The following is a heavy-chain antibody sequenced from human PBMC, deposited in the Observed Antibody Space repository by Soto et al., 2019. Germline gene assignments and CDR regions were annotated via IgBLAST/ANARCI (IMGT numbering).Heavy chain of an antibody. J-gene: IGHJ4*02. V-gene: IGHV1-2*02. D-gene: IGHD5-12*01. CDR3: ARAGLTTLELATTY. CDR1: RYTFTDYY. CDR2: INPNSGVT. Sequence: GASVKVSCKASRYTFTDYYIHWVRQSPGQGLEWMGWINPNSGVTKFPQKFQGRVIMTRDMSITTVYMELSRLTSDDTAVYYCARAGLTTLELATTYWGQGTLVTVSS.